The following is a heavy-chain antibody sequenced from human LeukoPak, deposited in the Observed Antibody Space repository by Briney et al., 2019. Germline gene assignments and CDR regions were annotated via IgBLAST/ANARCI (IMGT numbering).Heavy chain of an antibody. CDR3: ASNALPYYYDSSGYYPPYYYYGMDV. Sequence: GASVKVSCKASGYTFTSYYMHWVRQAPGQGLEWMGIINPSGGSTSYAQKFQGRVTMTRDTSTSTVYMELSSLRSEDTAVYYCASNALPYYYDSSGYYPPYYYYGMDVWGQGTTVTVSS. D-gene: IGHD3-22*01. V-gene: IGHV1-46*01. CDR1: GYTFTSYY. J-gene: IGHJ6*02. CDR2: INPSGGST.